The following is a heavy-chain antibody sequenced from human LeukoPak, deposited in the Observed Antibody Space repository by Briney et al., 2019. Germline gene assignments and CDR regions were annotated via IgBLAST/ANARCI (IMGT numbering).Heavy chain of an antibody. CDR1: GFTFSSYG. V-gene: IGHV3-30*02. D-gene: IGHD6-13*01. Sequence: PGGSLRLSCAASGFTFSSYGMHWVRQAPGKGLEWVAFIRYDGSNKYYADSVKGRFTISRDNSKNTLYLQMNSLRAEDTAVYYCARFYSTSWYFDSWGQGTLVTVSS. J-gene: IGHJ4*02. CDR3: ARFYSTSWYFDS. CDR2: IRYDGSNK.